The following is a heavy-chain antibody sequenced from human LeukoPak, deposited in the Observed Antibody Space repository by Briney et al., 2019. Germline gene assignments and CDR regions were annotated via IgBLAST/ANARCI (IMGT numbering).Heavy chain of an antibody. CDR1: GGSISSSNW. V-gene: IGHV4-4*02. Sequence: SETLSLTCAVSGGSISSSNWWCWVRQPPGKGLEWIGEIYHSGSTNYNPSLKSRVTISVDKSKNQFSLKLSSVTAADTAVYYCARTGYSSGWYRGPLDYWGQGTLVTVSS. J-gene: IGHJ4*02. CDR2: IYHSGST. CDR3: ARTGYSSGWYRGPLDY. D-gene: IGHD6-19*01.